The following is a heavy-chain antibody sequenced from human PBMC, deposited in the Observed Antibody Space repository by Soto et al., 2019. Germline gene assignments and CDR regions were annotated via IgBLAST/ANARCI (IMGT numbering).Heavy chain of an antibody. CDR3: AREDLGVHSSWFDS. J-gene: IGHJ5*01. V-gene: IGHV1-18*04. D-gene: IGHD6-13*01. CDR1: GYIFTTYS. Sequence: XSVKVSCKASGYIFTTYSIALVRQAPGQGLECVGWISPNNGNTNYAQNVQGRVTMTTDTSTTTAYMELRSLTSDDTAVHYCAREDLGVHSSWFDSWGQGTLVTVSS. CDR2: ISPNNGNT.